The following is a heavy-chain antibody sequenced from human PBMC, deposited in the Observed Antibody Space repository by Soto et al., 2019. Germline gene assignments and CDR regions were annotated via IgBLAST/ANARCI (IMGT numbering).Heavy chain of an antibody. CDR2: IYTSGST. CDR1: GGSISSYY. CDR3: TRNVYSPNWYFDL. D-gene: IGHD2-21*01. Sequence: QVQLQESGPGLVKPSETLSLTCTVSGGSISSYYWSWIRQPAGKGLEWIRRIYTSGSTNYKPSLRSRVTMSVDTSKNQISLKLSSVTAADTAVYYCTRNVYSPNWYFDLWGRGTLVTVSS. J-gene: IGHJ2*01. V-gene: IGHV4-4*07.